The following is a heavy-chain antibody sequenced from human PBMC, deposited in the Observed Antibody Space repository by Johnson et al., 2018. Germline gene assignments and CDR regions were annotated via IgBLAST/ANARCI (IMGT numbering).Heavy chain of an antibody. J-gene: IGHJ3*02. CDR2: IKQDGSEK. V-gene: IGHV3-7*01. CDR3: ARDTTTVENDACVI. Sequence: VQLVESGGGLVQPGGSLRLSCAASGFTFSSYWMSWVRQAPGKGLEWVANIKQDGSEKYYVDSVKGRFTISRDNAKKSLYLQMNSLRAEDTAVYYCARDTTTVENDACVIWGQGTMVTVSS. D-gene: IGHD4-17*01. CDR1: GFTFSSYW.